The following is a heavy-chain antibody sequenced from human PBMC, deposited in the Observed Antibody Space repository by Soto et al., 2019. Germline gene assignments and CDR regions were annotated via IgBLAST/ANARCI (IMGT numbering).Heavy chain of an antibody. J-gene: IGHJ6*03. V-gene: IGHV4-34*01. D-gene: IGHD2-15*01. Sequence: PSETLSLTCAVYGGSFSGYYWSWIRQPPGKGLEWIGEINHSGSTNYNPSLKSRVTISVDTSKNQFSLKLSSVTAADPAEYYCARVLISWPPDSSYLAVWGKGPTVPVSS. CDR1: GGSFSGYY. CDR2: INHSGST. CDR3: ARVLISWPPDSSYLAV.